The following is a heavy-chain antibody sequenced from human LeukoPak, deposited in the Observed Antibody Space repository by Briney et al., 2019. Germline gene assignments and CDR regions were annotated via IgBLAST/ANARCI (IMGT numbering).Heavy chain of an antibody. CDR2: ITGSGPYM. D-gene: IGHD3-10*01. CDR3: VRDVGAVRGEVYFDY. J-gene: IGHJ4*02. Sequence: GGSLRLSCAASGFTFSSYAMNWVRQAPGKGLEWVSSITGSGPYMLYADSVKHRFTISRDNTKNLLYLEMNSLRAEDTAMYFCVRDVGAVRGEVYFDYWGQGTLVTVSS. CDR1: GFTFSSYA. V-gene: IGHV3-21*06.